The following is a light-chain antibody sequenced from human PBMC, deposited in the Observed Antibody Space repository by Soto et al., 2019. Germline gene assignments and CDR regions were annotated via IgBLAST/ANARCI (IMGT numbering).Light chain of an antibody. CDR2: GAS. CDR3: QQFNYWPPIT. V-gene: IGKV3-15*01. J-gene: IGKJ5*01. Sequence: EIVLTQSPGTLSLSPGERATLSCRASQSVSNNYLAWYQQKPGQAPRLLIYGASNRATGIPARFSASGSGTEFTLTISSLQSEDFAVYYCQQFNYWPPITFGQGTRLEIK. CDR1: QSVSNN.